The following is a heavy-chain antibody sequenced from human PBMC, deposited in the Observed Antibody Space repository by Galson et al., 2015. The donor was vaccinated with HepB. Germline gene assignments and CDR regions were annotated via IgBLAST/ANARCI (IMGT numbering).Heavy chain of an antibody. Sequence: SLRLSCAASGFTFDDYAMHWVRQAPGKGLEWVSGISWNSGSIGYADSVKGRFTISRDNAKNSLYLQMNSLRAEDTALYYCAKDIHYDILTGYRSSGMDVWGQGTTVTVSS. CDR2: ISWNSGSI. D-gene: IGHD3-9*01. CDR3: AKDIHYDILTGYRSSGMDV. J-gene: IGHJ6*02. CDR1: GFTFDDYA. V-gene: IGHV3-9*01.